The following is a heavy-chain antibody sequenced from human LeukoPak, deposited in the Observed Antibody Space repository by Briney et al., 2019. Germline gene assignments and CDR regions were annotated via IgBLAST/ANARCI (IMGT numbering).Heavy chain of an antibody. CDR3: ASSFKELWFGAFDI. Sequence: SETLSLTCTVSGGSISSYYWSWIRQPAGKGLEWIGRIYTSGSTNYNPSLKSRVTMSVDTSKNQFSLKLSSVTAADTAVYYCASSFKELWFGAFDIWGQGTMVTVSS. CDR2: IYTSGST. V-gene: IGHV4-4*07. D-gene: IGHD5-18*01. CDR1: GGSISSYY. J-gene: IGHJ3*02.